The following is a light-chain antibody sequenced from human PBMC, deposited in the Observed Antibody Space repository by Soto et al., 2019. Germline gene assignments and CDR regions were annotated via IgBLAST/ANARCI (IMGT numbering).Light chain of an antibody. CDR1: QNINSY. Sequence: DIQMTQSPSSLSASVGDRVSSTCRASQNINSYLNWFQQKPGEVPKLLIYTASNLQSGVPSRFSGSQSGTDFTLTINSLQPEDFATYYCQQGSGTPFTFGQGTRLEIK. J-gene: IGKJ5*01. V-gene: IGKV1-39*01. CDR2: TAS. CDR3: QQGSGTPFT.